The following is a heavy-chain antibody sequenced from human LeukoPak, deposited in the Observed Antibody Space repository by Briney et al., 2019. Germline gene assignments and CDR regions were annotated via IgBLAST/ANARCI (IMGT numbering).Heavy chain of an antibody. D-gene: IGHD3-10*02. Sequence: GRSLRLACAAAGFTFGSYEMNWVRQAPGKGLGWVSYISSSGSIIYYADSVKGRFTISRDNAKNSLSLQMNRLRAEDTAVYYCAELGITMIGGVWGKGTPVTISS. V-gene: IGHV3-48*03. CDR2: ISSSGSII. J-gene: IGHJ6*04. CDR3: AELGITMIGGV. CDR1: GFTFGSYE.